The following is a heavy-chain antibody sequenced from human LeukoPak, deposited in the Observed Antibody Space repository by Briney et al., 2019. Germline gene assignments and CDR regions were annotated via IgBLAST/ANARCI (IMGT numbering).Heavy chain of an antibody. J-gene: IGHJ4*02. Sequence: ASVKVSCKASGYTFTGYYMHWVRQAPGQGLEWMGWISPDSGGTNYAQNFQGRVSMSSDTSISTAYMEMSSLRSDDTAIYYCARGYSYGYFPDFWAQGTLVTVSS. CDR3: ARGYSYGYFPDF. CDR1: GYTFTGYY. CDR2: ISPDSGGT. D-gene: IGHD5-18*01. V-gene: IGHV1-2*02.